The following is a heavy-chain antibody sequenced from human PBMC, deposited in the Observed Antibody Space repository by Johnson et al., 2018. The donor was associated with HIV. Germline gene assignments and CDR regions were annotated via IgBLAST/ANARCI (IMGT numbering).Heavy chain of an antibody. CDR1: GITFSDAW. Sequence: EVQLVESGGDLVKPGGFLRLSCAASGITFSDAWMTWVRQAPGKGLEWVSVIYSGGSTYYADSVKGLFTISRDNSKNTLYLQMNSLRAEDTAVYFCARDRRYYDSSGYYHDAFDIWGQGTMVTVSS. CDR2: IYSGGST. J-gene: IGHJ3*02. D-gene: IGHD3-22*01. V-gene: IGHV3-66*01. CDR3: ARDRRYYDSSGYYHDAFDI.